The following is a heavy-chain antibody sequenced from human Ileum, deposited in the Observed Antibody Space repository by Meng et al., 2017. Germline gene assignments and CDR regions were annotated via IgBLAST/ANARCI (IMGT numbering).Heavy chain of an antibody. CDR1: GGSFSGYY. J-gene: IGHJ1*01. D-gene: IGHD6-19*01. V-gene: IGHV4-34*01. CDR2: IHHSGST. CDR3: ARGRYSSGWLGEYFQH. Sequence: VPLHRAGPGLLQPSETLALTGAGYGGSFSGYYWSWIRPPPAHGLGWIGEIHHSGSTSYNPSLTSRVTISVATSKTQFSLKLSSVSAADTAVYYCARGRYSSGWLGEYFQHWGQGTLVTVSS.